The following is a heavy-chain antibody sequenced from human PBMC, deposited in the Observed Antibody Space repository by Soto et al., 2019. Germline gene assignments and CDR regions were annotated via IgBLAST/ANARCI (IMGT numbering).Heavy chain of an antibody. CDR1: GGSISSGDYY. D-gene: IGHD2-2*01. J-gene: IGHJ5*02. V-gene: IGHV4-30-4*01. CDR2: IYYSGST. CDR3: ARASVVVIQAATANWFDP. Sequence: QVQLQESGPGLVKPSQTLSLTCTVSGGSISSGDYYWSWIRQPPGKGLEWIGYIYYSGSTYYNPSLKSPVTISVDTSKNHFSMKLSSVTAADTAVYYCARASVVVIQAATANWFDPWGQGTLVTVSS.